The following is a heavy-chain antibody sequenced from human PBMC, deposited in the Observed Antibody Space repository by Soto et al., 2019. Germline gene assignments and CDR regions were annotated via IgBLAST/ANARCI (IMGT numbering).Heavy chain of an antibody. CDR3: AAYTFYYGSGSPHAGYLPY. J-gene: IGHJ4*02. Sequence: ASVKVSCKTSGYSFASYAIHWVRQAPGQGLEWMGWINGGNGNRKYSQRFQGRITITRDTSASTAYMELSSLRSEDTAVYFCAAYTFYYGSGSPHAGYLPYWGQGTLVTVSS. CDR1: GYSFASYA. CDR2: INGGNGNR. V-gene: IGHV1-3*01. D-gene: IGHD3-10*01.